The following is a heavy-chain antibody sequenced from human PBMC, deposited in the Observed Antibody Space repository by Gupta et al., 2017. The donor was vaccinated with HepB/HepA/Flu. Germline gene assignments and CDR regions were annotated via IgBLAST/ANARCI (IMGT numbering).Heavy chain of an antibody. Sequence: GRFTTSRDNAKKSLYLQMNSLRDEDTAVYYCARRLRNYFGMDVWGQGTTVTVSS. J-gene: IGHJ6*02. CDR3: ARRLRNYFGMDV. V-gene: IGHV3-7*04. D-gene: IGHD5-12*01.